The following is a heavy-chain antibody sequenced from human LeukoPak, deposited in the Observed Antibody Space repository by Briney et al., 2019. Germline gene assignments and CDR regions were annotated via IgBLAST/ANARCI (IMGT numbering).Heavy chain of an antibody. J-gene: IGHJ4*02. CDR2: IIPIFGTA. CDR1: GGTFSSYA. Sequence: SVKVSCKASGGTFSSYAISWVRQAPGQGLEWMGRIIPIFGTANYAQKFQGRVTITTDESTSTAYMELSSLRSEDTAMYYCARGRYYDSSGPFDYWGQGTLVTVSS. D-gene: IGHD3-22*01. V-gene: IGHV1-69*05. CDR3: ARGRYYDSSGPFDY.